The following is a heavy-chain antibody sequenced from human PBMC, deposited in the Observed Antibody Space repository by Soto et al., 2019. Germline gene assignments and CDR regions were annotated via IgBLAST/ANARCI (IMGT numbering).Heavy chain of an antibody. Sequence: SETLSLTCAVSGGSISSSNWWSWVRQPPGKGLEWIGEIYHSGSTNYNPSLKSRVTISVDKSKNQFSLKLSSVTAADTAVYYCARPGGKGGMAFDIWGQGTMVTVSS. CDR3: ARPGGKGGMAFDI. CDR1: GGSISSSNW. CDR2: IYHSGST. D-gene: IGHD6-13*01. J-gene: IGHJ3*02. V-gene: IGHV4-4*02.